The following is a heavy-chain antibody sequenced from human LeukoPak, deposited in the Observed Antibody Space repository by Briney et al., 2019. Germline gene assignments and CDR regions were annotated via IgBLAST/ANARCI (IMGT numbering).Heavy chain of an antibody. CDR1: GGSISSYY. J-gene: IGHJ4*02. CDR2: IYYSGST. CDR3: ARWAAYDILTGSNDY. D-gene: IGHD3-9*01. Sequence: SETLSLTCTVSGGSISSYYWSWIRQPPGRGLEWIGSIYYSGSTYYNPSLKSRVTISVDTSKNQFSLKLSSVTAADTAVYYCARWAAYDILTGSNDYWGQGTLVTVSS. V-gene: IGHV4-59*05.